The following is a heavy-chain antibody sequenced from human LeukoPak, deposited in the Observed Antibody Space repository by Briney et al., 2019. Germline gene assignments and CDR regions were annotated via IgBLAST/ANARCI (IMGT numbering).Heavy chain of an antibody. V-gene: IGHV3-23*01. D-gene: IGHD3-10*01. J-gene: IGHJ6*02. CDR2: ISGSGGST. Sequence: GGSLRLSCAASGFTFSSYAMSWVRQAPGKGLEWVSAISGSGGSTYYADSVKGRFTISRHNSKNTLYLQMNSLRAEDTAVYYCARTLWGGYGMDVWGQGTTVTVSS. CDR3: ARTLWGGYGMDV. CDR1: GFTFSSYA.